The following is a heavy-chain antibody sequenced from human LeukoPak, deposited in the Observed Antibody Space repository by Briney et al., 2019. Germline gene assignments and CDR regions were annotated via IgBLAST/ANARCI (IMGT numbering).Heavy chain of an antibody. J-gene: IGHJ6*03. Sequence: GSLRLSCAASGFTFSGFGMHWVHQPPGKGLEWIGSIHNSGSTYYNPSLKSRVTISVRTSKNQFSLRLRSVTAADTAVYYCARAQGRLNYMDVWGKGTTVTVSS. V-gene: IGHV4-38-2*01. CDR1: GFTFSGFG. CDR2: IHNSGST. D-gene: IGHD6-25*01. CDR3: ARAQGRLNYMDV.